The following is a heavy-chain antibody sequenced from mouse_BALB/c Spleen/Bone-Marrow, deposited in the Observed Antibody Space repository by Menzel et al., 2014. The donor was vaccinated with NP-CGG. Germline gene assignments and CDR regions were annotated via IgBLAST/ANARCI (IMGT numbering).Heavy chain of an antibody. CDR2: INPSSGYT. D-gene: IGHD4-1*01. J-gene: IGHJ3*01. V-gene: IGHV1-4*02. CDR3: AREARTGAWFTY. CDR1: GYTFTSYT. Sequence: VQLQQSGAELARPGASVKMSCKASGYTFTSYTIQWVKQRPGQGLEWIGYINPSSGYTDYNQKFKDKTTLTADKSSNTAYMQLTCLTSEDSAVYSCAREARTGAWFTYWGQGTLVTVSA.